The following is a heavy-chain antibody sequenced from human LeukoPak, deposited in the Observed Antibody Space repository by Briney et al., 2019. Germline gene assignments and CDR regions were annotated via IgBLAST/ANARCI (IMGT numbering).Heavy chain of an antibody. J-gene: IGHJ6*02. V-gene: IGHV3-30*02. Sequence: PGGSLRLSCAASGFTFSSYGMHWVRQAPGKGLEGVAFIRYDGSNKYYADSVKGRFTISRDNSKNTLYLQMNSLRAEDTAVYYCAREVRDYYGMDVWGQGTTVTVSS. CDR1: GFTFSSYG. CDR3: AREVRDYYGMDV. CDR2: IRYDGSNK.